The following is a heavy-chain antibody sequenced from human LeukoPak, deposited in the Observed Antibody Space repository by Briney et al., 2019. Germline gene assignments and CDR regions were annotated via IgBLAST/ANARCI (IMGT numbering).Heavy chain of an antibody. CDR1: GGSFSGYY. CDR2: INHSGST. CDR3: ASRKYQWYFDY. D-gene: IGHD2-2*01. J-gene: IGHJ4*02. V-gene: IGHV4-34*01. Sequence: SETLPLTCAVYGGSFSGYYWSWIRQPPGKGLEWIGEINHSGSTNYNPSLKSRVTISVDTSKNQFSLKLSSVTAADTAVYYCASRKYQWYFDYWGQGTLVTVSS.